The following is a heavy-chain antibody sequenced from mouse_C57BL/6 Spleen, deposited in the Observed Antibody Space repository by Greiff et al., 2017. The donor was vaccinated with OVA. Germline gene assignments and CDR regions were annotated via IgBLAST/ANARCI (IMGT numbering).Heavy chain of an antibody. J-gene: IGHJ1*03. CDR1: GFTFSSYG. Sequence: EVKLVESGGDLVKPGGSLKLSCAASGFTFSSYGMSWVRQTPDKRLEWVATISSGGSYTYYPDSVKGRFTISRDNAKNTLYLQMSSLKSEDTAMYYCAGQGVLRGFDVWGTGTTVTVSS. CDR2: ISSGGSYT. CDR3: AGQGVLRGFDV. D-gene: IGHD1-1*01. V-gene: IGHV5-6*02.